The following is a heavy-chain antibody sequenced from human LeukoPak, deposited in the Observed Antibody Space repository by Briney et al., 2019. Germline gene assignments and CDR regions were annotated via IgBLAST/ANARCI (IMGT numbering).Heavy chain of an antibody. D-gene: IGHD6-19*01. CDR1: GYSFTSYW. J-gene: IGHJ4*02. CDR3: ARALIAVAGVFDY. V-gene: IGHV5-51*01. CDR2: IYPGDSDT. Sequence: GESLKISCQGSGYSFTSYWIGWVRQMPGKGLEWMGIIYPGDSDTRYSPSFQGQVTISADKSISTAYLQWSSLKASDTAMYYCARALIAVAGVFDYWGQGTLVTVSS.